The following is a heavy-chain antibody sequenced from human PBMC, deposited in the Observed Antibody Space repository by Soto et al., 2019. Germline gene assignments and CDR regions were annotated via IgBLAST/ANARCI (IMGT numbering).Heavy chain of an antibody. CDR1: GFTFSSYG. D-gene: IGHD2-21*02. Sequence: VGSLRLSCAASGFTFSSYGMHWVRQAPGKGLEWVAVISYDGSNKYYADSVKGRFTISRDNSKNTLYLQMNSLRAEDTAVYYCASQRGAYCGGDCYWEYFQHWGQGTLVTVSS. J-gene: IGHJ1*01. CDR2: ISYDGSNK. V-gene: IGHV3-30*03. CDR3: ASQRGAYCGGDCYWEYFQH.